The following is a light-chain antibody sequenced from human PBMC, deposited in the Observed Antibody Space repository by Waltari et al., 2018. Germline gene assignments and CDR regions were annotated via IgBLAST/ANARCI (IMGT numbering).Light chain of an antibody. Sequence: IQLTQSPSSLSASVGARVSITCRASQDISESLAWYQQTPGKAPKLLISGASTLQRGVPSRFSGSGSGTDFTLTISSLQPEDFATYYCQQLNSYPPTFGGGTKVEIK. J-gene: IGKJ4*01. CDR2: GAS. V-gene: IGKV1-9*01. CDR1: QDISES. CDR3: QQLNSYPPT.